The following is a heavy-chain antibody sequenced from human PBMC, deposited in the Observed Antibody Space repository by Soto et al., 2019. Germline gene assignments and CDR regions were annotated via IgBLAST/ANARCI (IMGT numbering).Heavy chain of an antibody. J-gene: IGHJ3*02. D-gene: IGHD4-17*01. CDR1: GFSLSTSGMG. V-gene: IGHV2-5*02. Sequence: QITLKESGPTLVKPTQTLTLTCTFSGFSLSTSGMGVGWIRQPPGKALEWLALIYWDDDKRYSPSLKSRLTITKDTSKNQVVLTMTNMDPVDTAIYYCALSTTVKTTYAFDIWGQGTMVTVSS. CDR2: IYWDDDK. CDR3: ALSTTVKTTYAFDI.